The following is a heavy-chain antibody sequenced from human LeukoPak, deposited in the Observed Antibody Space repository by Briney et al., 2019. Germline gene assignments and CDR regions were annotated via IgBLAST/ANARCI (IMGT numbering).Heavy chain of an antibody. Sequence: ASVMVSCKASGYTFTGYYMHWVRQAPGQGLEWMGWVNPNSGGTNYAQKFQGWVTMTRDTSISTAYMELSRLRSDDTAVYYCAREGLGELSLGYWGQGTLVTVSS. J-gene: IGHJ4*02. D-gene: IGHD3-16*02. CDR2: VNPNSGGT. CDR1: GYTFTGYY. CDR3: AREGLGELSLGY. V-gene: IGHV1-2*04.